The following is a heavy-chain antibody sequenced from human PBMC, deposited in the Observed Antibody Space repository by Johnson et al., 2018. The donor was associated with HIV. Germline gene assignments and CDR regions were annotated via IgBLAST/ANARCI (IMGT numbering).Heavy chain of an antibody. CDR1: GFTFSSFD. CDR3: ASVYYDILTGYYYDALDI. D-gene: IGHD3-9*01. J-gene: IGHJ3*02. Sequence: QVQLVESGGGLVQPGRSLRLSCAASGFTFSSFDMHWVRQAPGQGLEWVALISYDGSNKYYADSVKGRFTISRHNSKTTLYLQMNSLRAEDTAVYYCASVYYDILTGYYYDALDIWGRGTMVTVSS. V-gene: IGHV3-30-3*01. CDR2: ISYDGSNK.